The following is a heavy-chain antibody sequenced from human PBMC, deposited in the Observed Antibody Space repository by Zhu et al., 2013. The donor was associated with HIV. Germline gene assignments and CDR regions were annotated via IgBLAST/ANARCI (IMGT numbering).Heavy chain of an antibody. CDR3: AREVTIFGVVRYYYYGMDV. D-gene: IGHD3-3*01. Sequence: QVQLVQSGAEVKKPGSSVKVSCKASGGTFSSYAISWVRQAPGQGLEWMGGIIPIFGTANYAQKFQGRVTITADESTSTAYMELSSLRSEDTAVYYCAREVTIFGVVRYYYYGMDVWGQGTTVTVSS. J-gene: IGHJ6*02. CDR2: IIPIFGTA. V-gene: IGHV1-69*01. CDR1: GGTFSSYA.